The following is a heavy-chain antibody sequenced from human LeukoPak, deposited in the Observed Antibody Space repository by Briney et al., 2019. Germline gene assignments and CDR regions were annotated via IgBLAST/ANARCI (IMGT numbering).Heavy chain of an antibody. CDR2: MNPNNGNT. CDR1: GYTFTSYD. Sequence: ASVKVSCKASGYTFTSYDINWVRQATGQGLEWMGWMNPNNGNTDYAQKFQDRVTLTSDTSTSTAYMDLSSLRFEDTAVYYCARAPKGLDYWGQGTLVTVSS. J-gene: IGHJ4*02. CDR3: ARAPKGLDY. V-gene: IGHV1-8*01.